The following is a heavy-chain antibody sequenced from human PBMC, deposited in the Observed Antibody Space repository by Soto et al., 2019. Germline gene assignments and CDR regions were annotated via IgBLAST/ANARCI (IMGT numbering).Heavy chain of an antibody. D-gene: IGHD6-19*01. Sequence: QITLKESGPTLVKPTQTLTLTCTFSGFSLSSPAVGVNWIRQPPGKALEWLALIYWDDDNHYSQSLKSRLTITKDTSKNQVVLTMTNMDPVDTATYYCAHGSGWLSDYWGQGTLVTVSS. CDR3: AHGSGWLSDY. J-gene: IGHJ4*02. V-gene: IGHV2-5*02. CDR2: IYWDDDN. CDR1: GFSLSSPAVG.